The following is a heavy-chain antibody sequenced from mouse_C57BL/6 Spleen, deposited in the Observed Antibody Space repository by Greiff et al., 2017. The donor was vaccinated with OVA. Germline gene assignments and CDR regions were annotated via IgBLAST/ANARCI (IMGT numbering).Heavy chain of an antibody. J-gene: IGHJ2*01. Sequence: QVQLQQSGAELAKPGASVKLSCKASGYTFTSYWMHWVKQRPGQGLEWIGYINPSSGYTKYNQKFKDKATLTADKSTSTAYMQLSSLTYDDSAVYYCAIPGLDSSGYTSYYFDFWGQGTTLTVSS. D-gene: IGHD3-2*02. V-gene: IGHV1-7*01. CDR2: INPSSGYT. CDR1: GYTFTSYW. CDR3: AIPGLDSSGYTSYYFDF.